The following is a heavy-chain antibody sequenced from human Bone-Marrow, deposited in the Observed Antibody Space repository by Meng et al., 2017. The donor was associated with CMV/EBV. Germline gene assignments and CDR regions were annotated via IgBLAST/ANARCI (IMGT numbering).Heavy chain of an antibody. J-gene: IGHJ4*02. CDR1: GFIFSSYS. CDR2: ISSSSSYI. V-gene: IGHV3-21*01. D-gene: IGHD3-22*01. Sequence: GESLKISCAASGFIFSSYSMNWVRQAPGKGLEWVSSISSSSSYIYYADSVKGRFTISRDTSKNTLSLQMNSLRVEDTAVYYCAKDRAVGGYYDSSGYSDYWGQGTLVTVSS. CDR3: AKDRAVGGYYDSSGYSDY.